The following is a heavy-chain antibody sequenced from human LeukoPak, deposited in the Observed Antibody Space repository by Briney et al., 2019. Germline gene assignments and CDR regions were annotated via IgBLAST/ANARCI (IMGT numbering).Heavy chain of an antibody. D-gene: IGHD4-17*01. V-gene: IGHV3-21*01. Sequence: PGGSLRLSCAASGFTFSSYSMNWVRQAPGKGLEWVSAISSSSSYIYYADSVKGRFTISRDNAKNSLYLQMNSLRAEDTAVYSCAPLGYYGGKTGSPRFDYWGQGTLVTVSS. J-gene: IGHJ4*02. CDR2: ISSSSSYI. CDR1: GFTFSSYS. CDR3: APLGYYGGKTGSPRFDY.